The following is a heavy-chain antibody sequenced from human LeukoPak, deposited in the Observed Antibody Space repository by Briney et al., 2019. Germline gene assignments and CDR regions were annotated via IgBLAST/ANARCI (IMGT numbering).Heavy chain of an antibody. Sequence: SETLSLTCTVSGGPISSYYWGWIRQPPGKGLEWIGSIYYSGSTYYNPSLKSRVTISVDTSKNQFSLKLRSVTAADTAVYYCARRLGGSGSYYYWGQGTLVTVSS. J-gene: IGHJ4*02. CDR1: GGPISSYY. D-gene: IGHD3-10*01. V-gene: IGHV4-39*01. CDR3: ARRLGGSGSYYY. CDR2: IYYSGST.